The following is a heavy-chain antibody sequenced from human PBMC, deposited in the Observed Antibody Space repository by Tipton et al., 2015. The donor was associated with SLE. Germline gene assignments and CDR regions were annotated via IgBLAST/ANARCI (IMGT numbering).Heavy chain of an antibody. CDR1: GDSISIFY. V-gene: IGHV4-4*09. CDR3: ARRVVYFYDSSGYLGWFDP. D-gene: IGHD3-22*01. Sequence: LRLSCTVSGDSISIFYWSWIRQSPGKGLEWIGNIYTSGSTDYNPSLKSRVTISVDTSKNQFSLKLSSVTAADTAVYYCARRVVYFYDSSGYLGWFDPWGQGTLVTVSS. CDR2: IYTSGST. J-gene: IGHJ5*02.